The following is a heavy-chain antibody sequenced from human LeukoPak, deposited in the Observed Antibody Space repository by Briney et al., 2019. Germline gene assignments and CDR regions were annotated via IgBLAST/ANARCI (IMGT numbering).Heavy chain of an antibody. D-gene: IGHD6-19*01. CDR2: IDPSDSYT. CDR3: ARGEQWLEFDY. Sequence: GESLRISSQGSGYSFTSYWISWVRPLPGKGLAWLGRIDPSDSYTNYSPSFQGHVTISADMSISTAYLECSRLKASDTAMYYCARGEQWLEFDYWGQGTLVTVSS. CDR1: GYSFTSYW. J-gene: IGHJ4*02. V-gene: IGHV5-10-1*01.